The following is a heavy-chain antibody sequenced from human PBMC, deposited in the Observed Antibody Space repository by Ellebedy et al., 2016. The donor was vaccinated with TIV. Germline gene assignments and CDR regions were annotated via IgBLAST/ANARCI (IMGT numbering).Heavy chain of an antibody. V-gene: IGHV3-7*01. CDR1: GSTFSSYW. Sequence: GESLKISXAASGSTFSSYWMNWVRQAPGKGLEWVANIKKDGSEIYYVDSVKGRFTISRDNAKNSLYLQMNSLRAEDTAVYYCARDRGGGSCTDWGQGTLVTVSS. CDR3: ARDRGGGSCTD. CDR2: IKKDGSEI. J-gene: IGHJ4*02. D-gene: IGHD2-15*01.